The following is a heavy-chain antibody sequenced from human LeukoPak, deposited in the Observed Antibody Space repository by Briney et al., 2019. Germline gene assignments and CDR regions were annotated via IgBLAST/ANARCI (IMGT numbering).Heavy chain of an antibody. CDR1: GGSISSYY. CDR2: IYYSGST. J-gene: IGHJ4*02. Sequence: SETLSLTCTVSGGSISSYYWSWIRQPPGKGLEWIGYIYYSGSTNYNPSLKSRVTISVDTSKNQFSLKLSFVTAADTAVYYCASGQVRGADFDYWGQGTLVTVSS. D-gene: IGHD3-10*01. CDR3: ASGQVRGADFDY. V-gene: IGHV4-59*01.